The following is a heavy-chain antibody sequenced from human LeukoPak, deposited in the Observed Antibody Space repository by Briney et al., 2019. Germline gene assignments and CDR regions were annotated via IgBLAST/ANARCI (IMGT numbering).Heavy chain of an antibody. Sequence: GGSLRLSCAASGFTFSSSAMSWVPQAPGKGLDWVSPISGSGDRTYYADSVKGRFTISRDNPKNTLFLHMNSLRAEDTAVYSCAKGYYGSGSYGWFDYWGQGTLVTVSS. D-gene: IGHD3-10*01. V-gene: IGHV3-23*01. J-gene: IGHJ4*02. CDR3: AKGYYGSGSYGWFDY. CDR1: GFTFSSSA. CDR2: ISGSGDRT.